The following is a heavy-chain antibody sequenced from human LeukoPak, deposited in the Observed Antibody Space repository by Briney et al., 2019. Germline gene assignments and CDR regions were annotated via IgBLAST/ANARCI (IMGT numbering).Heavy chain of an antibody. D-gene: IGHD2-21*02. CDR1: GYTFTVYY. CDR3: ARDEAYCGGDCYPAAFDI. CDR2: INPNSGGT. Sequence: ASVTVSCKASGYTFTVYYMHWVRQAPGQGLEWMGWINPNSGGTNYAQKFQGRVTMTRDTSISTAYMELSRLRSDDTAVYYCARDEAYCGGDCYPAAFDIWGQGTMVTVSS. V-gene: IGHV1-2*02. J-gene: IGHJ3*02.